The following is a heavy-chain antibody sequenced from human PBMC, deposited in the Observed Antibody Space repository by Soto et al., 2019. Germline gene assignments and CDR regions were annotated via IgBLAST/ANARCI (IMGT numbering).Heavy chain of an antibody. J-gene: IGHJ4*02. V-gene: IGHV1-18*01. CDR1: GYTSASHG. D-gene: IGHD3-10*01. CDR2: ISGFNGQT. Sequence: GASVKVSCKASGYTSASHGFSWVRQAPGQGLEWMGWISGFNGQTNYALKFQGRVTLTTDASTSTAYMELRSLRSDDTAVYFCARVDPRGVAVVRDYWGQGTLVTVSS. CDR3: ARVDPRGVAVVRDY.